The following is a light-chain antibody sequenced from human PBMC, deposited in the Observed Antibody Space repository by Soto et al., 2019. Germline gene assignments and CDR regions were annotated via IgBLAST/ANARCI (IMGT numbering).Light chain of an antibody. V-gene: IGLV8-61*01. J-gene: IGLJ3*02. CDR1: SASVSTSYY. Sequence: QTVVTQEPSFSVSPGGTVTLTCGLSSASVSTSYYPSWYQQTPGQAPRTLIYSTNTRSSGVPDRFSVSILGNKAALTITGDQADDEYDYYCVLYMGSGISMFGGGTKLTVL. CDR3: VLYMGSGISM. CDR2: STN.